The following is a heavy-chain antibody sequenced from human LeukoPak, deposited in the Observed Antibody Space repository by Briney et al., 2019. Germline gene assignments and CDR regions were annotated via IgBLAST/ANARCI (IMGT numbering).Heavy chain of an antibody. J-gene: IGHJ3*02. CDR1: GFTFSSYE. Sequence: GGSLRLSCAASGFTFSSYEMNWVRQAPGKGLEWVSYISSSGSTIYYADSVKGRFTISRDNAKNSLYLQMNSLRAEDTAVYYCARDRWDIGAFDIWGQGTMVTVSS. V-gene: IGHV3-48*03. CDR3: ARDRWDIGAFDI. D-gene: IGHD1-26*01. CDR2: ISSSGSTI.